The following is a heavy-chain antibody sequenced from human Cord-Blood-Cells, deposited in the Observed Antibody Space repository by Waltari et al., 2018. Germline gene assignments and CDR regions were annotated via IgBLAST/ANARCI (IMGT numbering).Heavy chain of an antibody. D-gene: IGHD3-10*01. J-gene: IGHJ6*02. V-gene: IGHV1-69*06. CDR2: IIPIFGTA. CDR3: ARDRAPGSYSYYYGMDV. CDR1: GGTFSSYA. Sequence: QVQLVQSGAEVKKPGSSVKVSSKASGGTFSSYAISWVRQAPGQGLEWMGGIIPIFGTANYAQKFQGRVTITADKSTSTAYMELSSLRSEDTAVYYCARDRAPGSYSYYYGMDVWGQGTTVTVSS.